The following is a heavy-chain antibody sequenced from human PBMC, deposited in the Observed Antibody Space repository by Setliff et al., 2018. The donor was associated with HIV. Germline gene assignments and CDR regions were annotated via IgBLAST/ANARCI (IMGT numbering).Heavy chain of an antibody. J-gene: IGHJ3*02. V-gene: IGHV4-39*01. D-gene: IGHD4-17*01. CDR1: GGSISSSSYY. CDR3: ARQSVRHDAFDI. Sequence: SETLSLTCTVSGGSISSSSYYWGWIRQPPGKGLEWIGSIYYSGSTYCNPSLKSRVTISVDTSKNQFSLKLSSVTAADTAVYYCARQSVRHDAFDIWGQGTMVTVSS. CDR2: IYYSGST.